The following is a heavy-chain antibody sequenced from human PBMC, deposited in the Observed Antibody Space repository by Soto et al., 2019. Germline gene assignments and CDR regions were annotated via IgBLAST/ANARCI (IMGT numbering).Heavy chain of an antibody. V-gene: IGHV1-18*01. CDR3: ARDWSRYYDSSGLMWFY. D-gene: IGHD3-22*01. J-gene: IGHJ4*02. CDR2: ISAHNGDT. CDR1: GYTFTSYG. Sequence: QIQLAQSGAEMKKTGASVKVSCKTSGYTFTSYGISWVRQAPGQGLEWVGWISAHNGDTKYAQTLQGRVTMTTDTSTSTAYMELRSLTSDDPAVYYCARDWSRYYDSSGLMWFYWGQGTLVTVSS.